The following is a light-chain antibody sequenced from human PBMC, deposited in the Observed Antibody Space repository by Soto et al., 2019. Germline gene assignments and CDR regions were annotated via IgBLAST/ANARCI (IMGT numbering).Light chain of an antibody. V-gene: IGLV2-23*01. CDR1: SSDVGSYNL. CDR3: CSSAGSSTWV. Sequence: QSALTQPASVSGSPGQSITISCTGTSSDVGSYNLVSWYQQHPGKAPKLMICEGSERPSGVSNRFSGSKSGNTASLTISGLQAEDEADYYCCSSAGSSTWVFGGGTKLTVL. J-gene: IGLJ3*02. CDR2: EGS.